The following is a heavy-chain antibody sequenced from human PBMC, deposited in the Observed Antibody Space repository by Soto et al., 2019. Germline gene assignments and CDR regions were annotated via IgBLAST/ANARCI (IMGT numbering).Heavy chain of an antibody. D-gene: IGHD1-26*01. CDR1: GFSVSTNY. J-gene: IGHJ4*02. CDR2: IYSGGST. V-gene: IGHV3-53*01. CDR3: ARGSGSLYYFDF. Sequence: PGGSLRLSCAASGFSVSTNYMTWVRQAPGKGLEWVSVIYSGGSTYYADSVKGRFTISRDNSKNTLHLQMNSLRGEDTAVYYCARGSGSLYYFDFWGRGTLVTVSS.